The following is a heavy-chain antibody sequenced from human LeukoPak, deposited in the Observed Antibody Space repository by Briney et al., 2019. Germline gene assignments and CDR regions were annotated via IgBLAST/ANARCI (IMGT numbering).Heavy chain of an antibody. CDR1: GFSFGDYA. Sequence: PGRFLRLSCTTSGFSFGDYAMTWFRQAPGKGLEWVGFIRNKAYGGTTEYAASVKGRFTISRDDSRSIAYLQMNSLKTEDTAVYYCGRDLIGANCGGDCYSDYWGQGTLVTVSS. J-gene: IGHJ4*02. V-gene: IGHV3-49*03. CDR3: GRDLIGANCGGDCYSDY. D-gene: IGHD2-21*02. CDR2: IRNKAYGGTT.